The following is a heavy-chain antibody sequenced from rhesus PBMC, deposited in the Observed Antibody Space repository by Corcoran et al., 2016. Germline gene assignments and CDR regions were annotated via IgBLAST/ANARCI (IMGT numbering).Heavy chain of an antibody. CDR1: GYSISSGYG. Sequence: QVQLQESGPGLVKSSETLSLTCAVSGYSISSGYGWSWIRQPPGKGLGWIGYIGGRSGSTNYHPSLKSRVTISKDTSKNQFSLKLSSVTAADTAVYYCARETVTHYFDYWGQGVLVTVSS. J-gene: IGHJ4*01. V-gene: IGHV4-127*01. CDR3: ARETVTHYFDY. CDR2: IGGRSGST. D-gene: IGHD4-23*01.